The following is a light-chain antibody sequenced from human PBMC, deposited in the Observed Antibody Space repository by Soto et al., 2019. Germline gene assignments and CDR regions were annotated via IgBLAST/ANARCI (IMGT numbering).Light chain of an antibody. Sequence: AIRMTQSPSSLSASTGDRVTITCRASQGISSYLAWYQQKPGNAPKLLIYAASTLQSGVPSRFSGSGSGTDFTLTISCLQSEDFATYYCQQYYSYPYTFCQGTKLEIK. CDR1: QGISSY. CDR2: AAS. V-gene: IGKV1-8*01. J-gene: IGKJ2*01. CDR3: QQYYSYPYT.